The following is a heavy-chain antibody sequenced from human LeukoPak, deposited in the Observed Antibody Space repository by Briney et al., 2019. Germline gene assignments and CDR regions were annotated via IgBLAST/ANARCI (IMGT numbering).Heavy chain of an antibody. Sequence: GGSLRLSCAASGFTFSSFTMRWVRQAPGKGLEWVSSISSGSGYIYYADSVKGRFTISRDNAKNSLYLQMNSLRAEDTAVYYCARELYSGYGRFDYWGQGTLVTVSS. J-gene: IGHJ4*02. CDR1: GFTFSSFT. CDR3: ARELYSGYGRFDY. D-gene: IGHD5-12*01. V-gene: IGHV3-21*01. CDR2: ISSGSGYI.